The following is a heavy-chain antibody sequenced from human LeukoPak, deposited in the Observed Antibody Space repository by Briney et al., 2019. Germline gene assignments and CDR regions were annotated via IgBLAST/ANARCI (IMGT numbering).Heavy chain of an antibody. J-gene: IGHJ3*02. CDR1: GFTFSSYA. CDR2: ISYDGSNK. V-gene: IGHV3-30-3*01. Sequence: GGSLRLSCAASGFTFSSYAMHRVRQAPGKGLEWVAVISYDGSNKYYADSVKGRFTISRDNSKNTLYLQMNSLRAEDTAVYYCARLLQLADAFDIWGQGTMVTVSS. D-gene: IGHD6-13*01. CDR3: ARLLQLADAFDI.